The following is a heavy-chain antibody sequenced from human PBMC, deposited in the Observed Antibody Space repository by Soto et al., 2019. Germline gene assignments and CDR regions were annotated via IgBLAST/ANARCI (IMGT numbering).Heavy chain of an antibody. J-gene: IGHJ4*01. V-gene: IGHV1-46*01. Sequence: ASAKVSCKASGYMFTYNHVHWVRPAPGQGLEWMGIINPNGGDTRYAQKFQGRVTMTRDTSTSTVYMEVSSLRSEDTALYDCALFSYCAGLLFFLYYSGQRTLVTGSS. CDR2: INPNGGDT. CDR1: GYMFTYNH. CDR3: ALFSYCAGLLFFLYY. D-gene: IGHD2-15*01.